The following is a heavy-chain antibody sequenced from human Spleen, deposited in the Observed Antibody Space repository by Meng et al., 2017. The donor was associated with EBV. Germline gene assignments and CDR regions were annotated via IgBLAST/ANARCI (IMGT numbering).Heavy chain of an antibody. D-gene: IGHD5-12*01. CDR2: INTNTGSP. Sequence: QVALWQSGFELKKPGASVKVSCKTSGYTFSNYAIMWVRQAPGQGLQWIGWINTNTGSPAYAQGFTGRFLSSLDTSVSTAYLQINRLKPEDTAVYYCARGLDSRGYTAYWGQGTLVTVSS. CDR1: GYTFSNYA. CDR3: ARGLDSRGYTAY. V-gene: IGHV7-4-1*02. J-gene: IGHJ4*02.